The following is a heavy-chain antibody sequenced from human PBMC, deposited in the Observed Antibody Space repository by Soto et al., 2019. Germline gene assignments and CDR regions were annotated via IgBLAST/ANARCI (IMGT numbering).Heavy chain of an antibody. CDR3: ARHAYYYYYMDV. J-gene: IGHJ6*03. CDR2: IYYSGST. CDR1: GGSISSYY. Sequence: PSETLSLTCTVSGGSISSYYWGWIRQPPGKGLEWIGSIYYSGSTYYNPSLKSRVTISVDTSKNQFSLKLSSVTAADTAVYYCARHAYYYYYMDVWGKGTTVTV. V-gene: IGHV4-39*01.